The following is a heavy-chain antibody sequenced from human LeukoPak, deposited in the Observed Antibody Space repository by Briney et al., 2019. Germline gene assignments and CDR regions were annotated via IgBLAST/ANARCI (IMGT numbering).Heavy chain of an antibody. CDR1: GGTFSSYA. J-gene: IGHJ4*02. CDR2: IIPIFGTA. Sequence: PVKVSCKASGGTFSSYAISWVRQAPGQGLEWMGGIIPIFGTANYAQKFQGRVTITADKSTSTAYMELSSLRSEDTAVYYCARDRCSGGSCYSDYFDYWGQGTLVTVSS. D-gene: IGHD2-15*01. CDR3: ARDRCSGGSCYSDYFDY. V-gene: IGHV1-69*06.